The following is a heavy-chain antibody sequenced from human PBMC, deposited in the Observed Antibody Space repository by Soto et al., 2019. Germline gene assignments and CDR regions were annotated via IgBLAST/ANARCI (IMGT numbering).Heavy chain of an antibody. Sequence: GGSLRLSCAASGFTFSNAWMSWVRQAPGKGLEWVGRIKSKTDGGTTDYAAPVKGRFTISRDDSKNTLYLQMNSLKTEDTAVYYCTTVGYGAARARVSYYYDGMDVWGQGTTVTVSS. J-gene: IGHJ6*02. D-gene: IGHD6-6*01. V-gene: IGHV3-15*01. CDR3: TTVGYGAARARVSYYYDGMDV. CDR2: IKSKTDGGTT. CDR1: GFTFSNAW.